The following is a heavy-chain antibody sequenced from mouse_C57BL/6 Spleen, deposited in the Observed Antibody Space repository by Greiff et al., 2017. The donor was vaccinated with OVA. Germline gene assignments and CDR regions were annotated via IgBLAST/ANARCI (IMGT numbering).Heavy chain of an antibody. CDR3: ARGDYGYDRFAY. CDR1: GFTFSDYG. Sequence: EVHLVESGGGLVKPGGSLTLSCAASGFTFSDYGMHWVRQAPEKGLEWVAYISSGSSTIDYADTVKGRFTISRDNAKNTLFLQMTSLRSEDAAMYYCARGDYGYDRFAYWGQGTLVTVSA. D-gene: IGHD2-2*01. J-gene: IGHJ3*01. CDR2: ISSGSSTI. V-gene: IGHV5-17*01.